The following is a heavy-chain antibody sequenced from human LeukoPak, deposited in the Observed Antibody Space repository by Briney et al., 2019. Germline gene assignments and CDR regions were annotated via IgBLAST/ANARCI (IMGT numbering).Heavy chain of an antibody. CDR1: GFTFSSYA. CDR3: ATPPHDYGDYYFDY. Sequence: GGSLRLSCAASGFTFSSYAMSWVRQAPGKGLEWVSAISGSGGSKYYADSVKGRFTISRDNSKNTLYLQMNSLRVEDTAVYYCATPPHDYGDYYFDYWGQGTLVTVSS. J-gene: IGHJ4*02. V-gene: IGHV3-23*01. CDR2: ISGSGGSK. D-gene: IGHD4-17*01.